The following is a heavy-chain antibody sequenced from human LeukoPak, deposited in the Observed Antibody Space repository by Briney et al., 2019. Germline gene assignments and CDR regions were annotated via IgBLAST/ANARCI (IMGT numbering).Heavy chain of an antibody. D-gene: IGHD6-19*01. V-gene: IGHV1-2*02. CDR1: GYTFSGYY. J-gene: IGHJ4*02. CDR2: INANSGGS. CDR3: ARENSSGWAPFDY. Sequence: ASVKVSCKASGYTFSGYYMHWVRQAPGQGREWMGWINANSGGSNYVQKFQGRVSMTRDTSISTANMELSRLTSDDTAVYYCARENSSGWAPFDYWGQGTLVTVSS.